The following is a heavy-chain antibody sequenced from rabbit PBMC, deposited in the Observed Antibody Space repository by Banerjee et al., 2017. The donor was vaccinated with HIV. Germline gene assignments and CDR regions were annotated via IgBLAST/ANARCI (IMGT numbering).Heavy chain of an antibody. D-gene: IGHD8-1*01. CDR2: IHSGYSGFT. V-gene: IGHV1S45*01. CDR3: ARDTGSSFSSYGMDL. Sequence: QEQLVESGGGLVQPEGSLTLTCTASGVSFSANSYMCWVRQAPGKGLEWIGCIHSGYSGFTYFASWARGRFTISKTSSTTVTLQMTSLTAADTATYFCARDTGSSFSSYGMDLWGQGTLVTVS. CDR1: GVSFSANSY. J-gene: IGHJ6*01.